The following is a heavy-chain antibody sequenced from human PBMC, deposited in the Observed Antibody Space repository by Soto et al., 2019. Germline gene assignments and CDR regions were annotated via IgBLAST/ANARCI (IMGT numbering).Heavy chain of an antibody. J-gene: IGHJ5*02. CDR3: ARGIATGQLDP. D-gene: IGHD2-15*01. CDR2: INPDNGNT. Sequence: ASVKVSCKASGYTFTRYTMNWVRQAPGQRLERMGWINPDNGNTKSSQKFQDRVIITRDTSASTAYMDLSSLRSEDTAVYYCARGIATGQLDPWGQGTLVTVSS. CDR1: GYTFTRYT. V-gene: IGHV1-3*01.